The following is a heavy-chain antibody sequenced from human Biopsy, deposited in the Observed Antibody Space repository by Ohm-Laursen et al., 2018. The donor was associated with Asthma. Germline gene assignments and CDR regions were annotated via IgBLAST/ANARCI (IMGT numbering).Heavy chain of an antibody. CDR3: AKDVFPGWELRRGPDY. Sequence: RSLRLSCTASGFNFHNYGMHWVRQAPGKGLDWVAVISFDGSNKNYTDSVKGRFTISRDNSRNTLHLQMNSLRAEDTAVYYCAKDVFPGWELRRGPDYWGQGTLVTVSS. D-gene: IGHD1-26*01. V-gene: IGHV3-30*18. CDR1: GFNFHNYG. J-gene: IGHJ4*02. CDR2: ISFDGSNK.